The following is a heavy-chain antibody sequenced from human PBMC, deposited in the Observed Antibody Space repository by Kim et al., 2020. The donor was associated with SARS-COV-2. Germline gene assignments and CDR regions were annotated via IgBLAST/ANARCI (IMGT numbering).Heavy chain of an antibody. CDR2: IYYSGST. J-gene: IGHJ4*02. CDR1: GGSISSSSYY. V-gene: IGHV4-39*01. CDR3: ARHAKSGQQLVEYYFDY. Sequence: SETLSLTCTVSGGSISSSSYYWGWIRQPPGKGLEWIGTIYYSGSTYYNPSLKSRVTISVDTSKNQFSLKLSSVTAADTAVYYCARHAKSGQQLVEYYFDYWGQGTLVTVSS. D-gene: IGHD6-13*01.